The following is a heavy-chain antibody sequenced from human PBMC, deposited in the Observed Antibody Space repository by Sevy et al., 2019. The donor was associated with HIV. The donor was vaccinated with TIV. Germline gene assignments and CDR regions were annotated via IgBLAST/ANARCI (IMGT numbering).Heavy chain of an antibody. J-gene: IGHJ4*02. CDR1: GYTFSAYH. V-gene: IGHV1-18*01. D-gene: IGHD2-15*01. CDR3: ARAYCTGCRCYSLAY. Sequence: ASVKVSCKISGYTFSAYHITWVRLAPGQGLAWMGRISPHNGDTTYAQKFQGRVTIMTDTSTDTASMELRSLRSDDTAVYYCARAYCTGCRCYSLAYWGQGTLVTVSS. CDR2: ISPHNGDT.